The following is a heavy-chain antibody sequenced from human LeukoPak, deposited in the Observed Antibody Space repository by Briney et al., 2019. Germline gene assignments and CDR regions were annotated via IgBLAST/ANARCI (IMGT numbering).Heavy chain of an antibody. J-gene: IGHJ5*02. CDR2: IYYSGST. CDR3: ASRAPDRERAWFDP. Sequence: PSETLSLTCTVSGGSISSYYWSWIRQPPGKGLEWIGYIYYSGSTNYNPSLKSRVTISVDTSKNQFSLKLSSVTAADTAVYYCASRAPDRERAWFDPWGQGTLVSVPS. V-gene: IGHV4-59*12. D-gene: IGHD1-1*01. CDR1: GGSISSYY.